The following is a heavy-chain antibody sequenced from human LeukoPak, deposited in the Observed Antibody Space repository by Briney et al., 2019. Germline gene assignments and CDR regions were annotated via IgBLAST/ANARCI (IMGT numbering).Heavy chain of an antibody. Sequence: SETLSLTCTVSGGSISSSSYYWGWIRQPPGKGLEWIGSIYYSGSTYYNPSLKSRVTISVDTSKNQFSLKLSSVTAADTAVYYCARQVIAARAVLRRAAFDIWGQGTMVTVSS. J-gene: IGHJ3*02. CDR1: GGSISSSSYY. CDR3: ARQVIAARAVLRRAAFDI. CDR2: IYYSGST. D-gene: IGHD6-6*01. V-gene: IGHV4-39*01.